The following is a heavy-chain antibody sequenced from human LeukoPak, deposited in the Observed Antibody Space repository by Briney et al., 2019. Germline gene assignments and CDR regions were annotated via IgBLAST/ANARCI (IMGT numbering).Heavy chain of an antibody. CDR1: GFTFSSYS. Sequence: GGSLRLSCAASGFTFSSYSMSWVRQAPGKGLEWVSSIRSSASYIYYADSVKGRFTISRDNAKNSLYLQMNSLRAEDTAAYYCARDSLTMIVGRQKRGLDYWGQGTLVTVSS. J-gene: IGHJ4*02. CDR3: ARDSLTMIVGRQKRGLDY. D-gene: IGHD3-22*01. V-gene: IGHV3-21*01. CDR2: IRSSASYI.